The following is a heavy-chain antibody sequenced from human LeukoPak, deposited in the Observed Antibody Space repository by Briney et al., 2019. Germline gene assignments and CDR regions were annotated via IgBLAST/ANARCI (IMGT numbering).Heavy chain of an antibody. Sequence: PGGSLRLSCTASGFTFGDYAVSWFRQAPGKELEWVGFIRSKAYGGTTEYAASVKGRFTISRDDSKSIAYLQMNSLKTEDTAVYYCTRVAGQLWLDYWGQGTLVTVSS. CDR3: TRVAGQLWLDY. D-gene: IGHD5-18*01. CDR2: IRSKAYGGTT. J-gene: IGHJ4*02. V-gene: IGHV3-49*03. CDR1: GFTFGDYA.